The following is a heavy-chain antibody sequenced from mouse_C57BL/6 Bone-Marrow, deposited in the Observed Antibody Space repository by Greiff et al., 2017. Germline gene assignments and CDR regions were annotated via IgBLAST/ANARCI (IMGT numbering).Heavy chain of an antibody. V-gene: IGHV5-6*01. CDR1: GFTFRSYG. CDR2: ISSGGSYT. J-gene: IGHJ3*01. D-gene: IGHD1-1*01. Sequence: EVKLVESGGDLVKPGGSLQLSCAASGFTFRSYGMSWVRPTPDKRLEWVATISSGGSYTYYPDSVKGRFPISRDNAKNTLYLQMSSLKSEDTAMYYCARLPYYYGSSYGWFAYWGQGTLVTVSA. CDR3: ARLPYYYGSSYGWFAY.